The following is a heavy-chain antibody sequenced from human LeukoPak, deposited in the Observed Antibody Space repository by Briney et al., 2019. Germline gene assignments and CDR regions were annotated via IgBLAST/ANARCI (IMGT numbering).Heavy chain of an antibody. V-gene: IGHV3-23*01. Sequence: GGSVRLLCAASGLTFSSHAMRWLRQAPGRGLVWLSDIYGSGGSTYYADSVKGRFTISRDHSKNTLYLQMNSLRAEDTAVYYCAKRYGGNVFDYWGQGTRVTVSS. J-gene: IGHJ4*02. CDR3: AKRYGGNVFDY. CDR1: GLTFSSHA. D-gene: IGHD4-23*01. CDR2: IYGSGGST.